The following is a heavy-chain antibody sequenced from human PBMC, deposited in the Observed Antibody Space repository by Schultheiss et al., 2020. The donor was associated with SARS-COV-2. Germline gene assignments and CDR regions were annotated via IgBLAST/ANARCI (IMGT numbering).Heavy chain of an antibody. Sequence: SETLSLTCTVSGGSVSSGNHYWSWIRQPPGKGLEWIGSIYHSGSTYYNPSLKSRVTISVDTSKNQFSLKLSSVTAADTAVYYCARGERVALGNWFDPWGQGTLVTVSS. CDR2: IYHSGST. J-gene: IGHJ5*02. V-gene: IGHV4-39*07. D-gene: IGHD2-21*01. CDR3: ARGERVALGNWFDP. CDR1: GGSVSSGNHY.